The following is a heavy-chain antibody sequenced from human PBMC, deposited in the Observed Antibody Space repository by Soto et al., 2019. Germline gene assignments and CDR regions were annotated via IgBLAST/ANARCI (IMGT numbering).Heavy chain of an antibody. D-gene: IGHD5-12*01. CDR1: GDSVSINTAS. CDR2: TYSRSKWYN. J-gene: IGHJ5*02. V-gene: IGHV6-1*01. Sequence: QTLSLPCAISGDSVSINTASCNWVRHSPSRGLEWLGRTYSRSKWYNDYAVSVKSRIIINPDTSKNQFSLQLNSVTPEDTAVYYCAKGDNLGPKTGYAFDPWGQGILVTVYS. CDR3: AKGDNLGPKTGYAFDP.